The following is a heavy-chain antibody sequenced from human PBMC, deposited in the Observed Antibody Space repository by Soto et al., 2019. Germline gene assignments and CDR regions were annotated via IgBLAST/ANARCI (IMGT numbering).Heavy chain of an antibody. J-gene: IGHJ5*02. V-gene: IGHV3-23*01. D-gene: IGHD3-10*01. CDR2: TSIGGNT. Sequence: PGGSLRLSCEASGFPFNTYAMTWFRQLPGMGLEWVSTTSIGGNTDFAESVRGRFSVSRDNFKNTLYLQMTNLRAEDAAIYFCAKDLRPGLVVPTKSGFDPWGQGTRVTVSS. CDR1: GFPFNTYA. CDR3: AKDLRPGLVVPTKSGFDP.